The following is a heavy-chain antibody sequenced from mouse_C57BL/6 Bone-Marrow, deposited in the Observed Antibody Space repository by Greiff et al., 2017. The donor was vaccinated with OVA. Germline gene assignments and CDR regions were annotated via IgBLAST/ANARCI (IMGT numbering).Heavy chain of an antibody. J-gene: IGHJ2*01. CDR3: ARAPLDY. CDR1: GFTFSSYA. V-gene: IGHV5-4*01. Sequence: EVPLVESGGGLVKPGGSLKLSCAASGFTFSSYAMSWVRQTPEKRLEWVATISDGGSYTYYPDNVKGRFTISRDNAKNNLYLQMSHLKSEDTAMYYCARAPLDYWGQGTTLTVSS. CDR2: ISDGGSYT.